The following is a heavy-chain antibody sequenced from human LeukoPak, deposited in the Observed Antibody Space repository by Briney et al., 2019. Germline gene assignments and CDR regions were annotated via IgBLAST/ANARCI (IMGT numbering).Heavy chain of an antibody. CDR3: TAHHHLFDGSSVHYYCYGMGV. V-gene: IGHV3-21*01. CDR2: ISSGSSYI. CDR1: ALTLITYT. D-gene: IGHD6-6*01. J-gene: IGHJ6*01. Sequence: SGGSLRLSCAAAALTLITYTINLVRQAPGKGLEWVSSISSGSSYIYYADSLKGRFTISRDNAKNSLYLQMNSLRAEDTAVYYYTAHHHLFDGSSVHYYCYGMGVWGQGTRSPSPQ.